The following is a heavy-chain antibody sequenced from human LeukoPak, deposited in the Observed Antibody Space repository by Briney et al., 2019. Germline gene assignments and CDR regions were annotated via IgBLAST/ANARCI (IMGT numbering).Heavy chain of an antibody. CDR3: AKDGDSTGYYSSYYNHMDV. Sequence: GSLRLSCAASGFTFSSYAMSWVRQAPGKGLEWVSAISGSGGSTYYADSVKGRFAISRDNSKNTVYLQMNSLRAEDTAIYYCAKDGDSTGYYSSYYNHMDVWGKGTSVTISS. CDR1: GFTFSSYA. D-gene: IGHD3-22*01. CDR2: ISGSGGST. V-gene: IGHV3-23*01. J-gene: IGHJ6*03.